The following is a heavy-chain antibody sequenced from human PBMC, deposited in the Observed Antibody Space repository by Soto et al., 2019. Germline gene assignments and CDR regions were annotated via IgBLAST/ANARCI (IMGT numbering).Heavy chain of an antibody. D-gene: IGHD3-3*01. V-gene: IGHV1-69*13. CDR1: GGTFSSYA. CDR2: IIPIFGTA. CDR3: ARALTIFGVVIQPPYYYYYGMDV. J-gene: IGHJ6*02. Sequence: SVKVSCKASGGTFSSYAISWVRQAPGQGLEWMGGIIPIFGTANYAQKFQGRVTITADESTSTAYMELSSLRSEDTAVYYCARALTIFGVVIQPPYYYYYGMDVWGQGTTVTVSS.